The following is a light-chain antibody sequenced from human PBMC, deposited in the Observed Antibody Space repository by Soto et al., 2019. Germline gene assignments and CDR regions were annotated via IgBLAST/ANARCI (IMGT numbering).Light chain of an antibody. Sequence: DIQMTQSPSSLSASVGDRVTITCRASQGISNCLAWYHQKPGRVPKLLIYAAFTLQSGVPSRFSGSGSGTALTLTTSSLQHADVAAYYCRKYNSTYLTFGEGTKVDIK. J-gene: IGKJ4*01. CDR2: AAF. V-gene: IGKV1-27*01. CDR3: RKYNSTYLT. CDR1: QGISNC.